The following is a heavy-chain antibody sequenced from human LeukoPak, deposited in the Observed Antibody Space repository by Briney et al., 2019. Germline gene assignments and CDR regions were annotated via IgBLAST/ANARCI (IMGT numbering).Heavy chain of an antibody. CDR1: GFTLSDYS. V-gene: IGHV3-64*01. CDR2: INYGGGSK. Sequence: GGPLRLSCAASGFTLSDYSMHWVRQAPGKGLEYVSAINYGGGSKYYANSVKDRFTISRDNSMNTLSLQMGSLRAEDMAVYYCARVGGTDAFDIWGQGTMVTVSS. D-gene: IGHD2-15*01. CDR3: ARVGGTDAFDI. J-gene: IGHJ3*02.